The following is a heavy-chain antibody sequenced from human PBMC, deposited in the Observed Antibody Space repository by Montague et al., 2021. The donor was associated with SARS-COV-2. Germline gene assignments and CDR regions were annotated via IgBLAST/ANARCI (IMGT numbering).Heavy chain of an antibody. D-gene: IGHD2-21*01. CDR2: IHNGGTT. CDR1: GGSLSSGLFY. Sequence: SETLSLTCTVSGGSLSSGLFYWGWIRQPPGKGLEWIGSIHNGGTTTNNPSLKSRVTLSADSSKNQFSLRLDSMTAADTAVYYCARHLAYCAGDCYPDYFDYWGLGTPVTVSS. CDR3: ARHLAYCAGDCYPDYFDY. V-gene: IGHV4-39*01. J-gene: IGHJ4*02.